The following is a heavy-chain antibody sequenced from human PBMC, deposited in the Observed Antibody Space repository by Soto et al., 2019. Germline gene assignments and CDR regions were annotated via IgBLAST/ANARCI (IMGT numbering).Heavy chain of an antibody. CDR1: GFTFSDYY. D-gene: IGHD6-25*01. V-gene: IGHV3-11*06. CDR2: ISGRNTYT. Sequence: GGSLRLSCAASGFTFSDYYMSWIRQAPGKGLEWISYISGRNTYTNYADSVKGRFTISRDNANNSLYLQMNSLRAEDTAVYYCARDGGVIIPAAIGGVYGMDVWGQGTTVTVSS. J-gene: IGHJ6*02. CDR3: ARDGGVIIPAAIGGVYGMDV.